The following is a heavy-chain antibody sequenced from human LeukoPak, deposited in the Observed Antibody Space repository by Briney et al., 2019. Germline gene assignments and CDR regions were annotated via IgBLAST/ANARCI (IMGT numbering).Heavy chain of an antibody. D-gene: IGHD1-14*01. CDR2: IAYDGSRA. CDR3: TRYNNDHFDY. Sequence: GGSLRLYCAGSGFTFGGYGMHWFRQTPGKGLEWVAVIAYDGSRAFYADSVKGRFTISRDNSNNTMSGQMDDLRAEDTAVYYCTRYNNDHFDYWGQGTLVTVSS. V-gene: IGHV3-33*01. CDR1: GFTFGGYG. J-gene: IGHJ4*02.